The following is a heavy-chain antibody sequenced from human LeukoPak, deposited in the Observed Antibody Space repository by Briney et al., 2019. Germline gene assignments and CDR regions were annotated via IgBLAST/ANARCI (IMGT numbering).Heavy chain of an antibody. CDR2: ISDSGGST. CDR1: GCTFTNYA. CDR3: AAISRRTGFDY. Sequence: GGSLLLSCAASGCTFTNYAMSWVRQALGKGVQRFSTISDSGGSTYYADSVNGRFTISRDNSKNTLYLQMNSLRAEHAAVYYCAAISRRTGFDYWGEGTLVTVSS. V-gene: IGHV3-23*01. J-gene: IGHJ4*02. D-gene: IGHD3/OR15-3a*01.